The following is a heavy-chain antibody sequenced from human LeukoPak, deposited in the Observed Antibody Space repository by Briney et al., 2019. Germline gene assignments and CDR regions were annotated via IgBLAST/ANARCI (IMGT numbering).Heavy chain of an antibody. CDR2: IIPILGIA. CDR1: EGTFSSYA. V-gene: IGHV1-69*04. D-gene: IGHD2-15*01. CDR3: AMSGGTDYYYYGMDV. Sequence: SVKVSCKASEGTFSSYAISWVRQAPGQGLEWMGRIIPILGIANYAQKFQGRVTITADKSTSTAYMELSSLRSEDTAVYYCAMSGGTDYYYYGMDVWGQGTTVTVSS. J-gene: IGHJ6*02.